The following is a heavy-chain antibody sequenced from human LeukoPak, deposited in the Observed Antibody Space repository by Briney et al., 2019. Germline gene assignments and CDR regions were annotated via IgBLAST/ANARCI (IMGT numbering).Heavy chain of an antibody. Sequence: SETLSLTCTVSGGSTSSYYWSWIRQPPGKGLEWIGYIYYSGSTNYNPSLKSRVTVSVDTSKNQFSLKLSSVTAADTAVYYCARDGSDSSGWYNAFDIWGQGTVVTVSS. CDR3: ARDGSDSSGWYNAFDI. J-gene: IGHJ3*02. CDR1: GGSTSSYY. V-gene: IGHV4-59*01. CDR2: IYYSGST. D-gene: IGHD6-19*01.